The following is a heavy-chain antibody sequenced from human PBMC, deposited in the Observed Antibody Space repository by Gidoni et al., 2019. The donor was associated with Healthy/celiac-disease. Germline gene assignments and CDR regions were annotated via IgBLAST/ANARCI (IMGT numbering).Heavy chain of an antibody. CDR1: GFTFSSYA. CDR2: ISGSGGST. V-gene: IGHV3-23*01. Sequence: EVQLLESGGGLVQPGGSLRLSCAASGFTFSSYAMSWVRQAPGKGLEWVSAISGSGGSTYYADSVKGRFTISRDNSKNTLYLQMNSLRAEDTAVYYCAKDAPYLDILTGYSEGDYFDYWGQGTLVTVSS. D-gene: IGHD3-9*01. J-gene: IGHJ4*02. CDR3: AKDAPYLDILTGYSEGDYFDY.